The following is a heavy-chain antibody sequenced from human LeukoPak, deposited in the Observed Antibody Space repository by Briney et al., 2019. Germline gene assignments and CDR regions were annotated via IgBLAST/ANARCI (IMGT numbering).Heavy chain of an antibody. V-gene: IGHV1-46*01. D-gene: IGHD2-2*01. CDR1: GYTFSSYY. Sequence: ASVKVSCKASGYTFSSYYMDWVRQAPGQGLEWMGIINPSGGSTSYAQKFQGRVTMTRDTSTNTVYMELSSLRSEDTAVYYCARDLADIVVDPPAMPYYFDYWGQGTVVTVSS. CDR2: INPSGGST. CDR3: ARDLADIVVDPPAMPYYFDY. J-gene: IGHJ4*02.